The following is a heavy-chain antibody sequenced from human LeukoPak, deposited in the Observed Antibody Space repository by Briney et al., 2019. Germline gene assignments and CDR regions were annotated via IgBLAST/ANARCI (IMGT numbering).Heavy chain of an antibody. D-gene: IGHD3-10*02. J-gene: IGHJ4*02. V-gene: IGHV3-74*01. Sequence: GGSLRLSCVASGFTFSNYWIHWVRQAPGKGLVWVSRTNNDGSSTTYADFVKGRFTSSRDNAKNTLYLQMDSLRAEDTAVYYCTRSVFPYYFDCWDQGTLVTVSS. CDR3: TRSVFPYYFDC. CDR1: GFTFSNYW. CDR2: TNNDGSST.